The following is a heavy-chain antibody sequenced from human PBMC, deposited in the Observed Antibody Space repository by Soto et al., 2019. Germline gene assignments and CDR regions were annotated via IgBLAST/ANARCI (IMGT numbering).Heavy chain of an antibody. CDR3: AKGDYYDSHFDY. CDR2: IYSGGAA. V-gene: IGHV3-53*01. Sequence: PGGSLRLSCAASGFTVISNYVNWVRQAPGKGLGWVSVIYSGGAAHYADSVKGRFTISRDSSKSTVYLQMNSLTAEDTAVYFCAKGDYYDSHFDYWGQGTPVTVSS. J-gene: IGHJ4*02. CDR1: GFTVISNY. D-gene: IGHD3-22*01.